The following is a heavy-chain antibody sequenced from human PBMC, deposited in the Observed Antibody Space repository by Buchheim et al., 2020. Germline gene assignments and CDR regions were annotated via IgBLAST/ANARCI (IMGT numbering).Heavy chain of an antibody. CDR3: ARQGSGTRGPRTSHSQYYYGMDV. Sequence: QVQLVESGGGLVKPGGSLRLSCAASGFTFSDYYMSWIRQAPGKGLEWVSYISSSSSYTNYADSVKGRFTISRDNAKNSLYRQMNSLRAEDTAVYYCARQGSGTRGPRTSHSQYYYGMDVWGQGTT. CDR1: GFTFSDYY. CDR2: ISSSSSYT. V-gene: IGHV3-11*06. D-gene: IGHD3-10*01. J-gene: IGHJ6*02.